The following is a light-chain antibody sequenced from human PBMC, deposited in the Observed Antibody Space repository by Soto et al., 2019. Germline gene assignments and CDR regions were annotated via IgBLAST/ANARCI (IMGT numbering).Light chain of an antibody. CDR1: SSDVGGYNY. J-gene: IGLJ1*01. V-gene: IGLV2-11*01. Sequence: QSVLTQPRSVSGSPAQSVTISCTGTSSDVGGYNYVSWYQQHPGKAPKLMIYDVSKRPSGVPDRFSGSKSGNTASLTISGLQAEDEADYYCCSYAGSYSYVFGTGTKVTVL. CDR3: CSYAGSYSYV. CDR2: DVS.